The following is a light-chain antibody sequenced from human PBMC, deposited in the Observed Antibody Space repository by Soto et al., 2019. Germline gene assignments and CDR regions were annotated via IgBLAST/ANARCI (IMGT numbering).Light chain of an antibody. CDR1: QSVSSSY. CDR3: QQYSSSPTYT. Sequence: EIVLTQSPGTLSLSPGERATLSCRASQSVSSSYLAWYQQKSGQAPRLLIYGASSRATGIPDRFSGSGSGTDFTLTISRLEPEDFAVYYCQQYSSSPTYTFGQGTKLEIK. V-gene: IGKV3-20*01. CDR2: GAS. J-gene: IGKJ2*01.